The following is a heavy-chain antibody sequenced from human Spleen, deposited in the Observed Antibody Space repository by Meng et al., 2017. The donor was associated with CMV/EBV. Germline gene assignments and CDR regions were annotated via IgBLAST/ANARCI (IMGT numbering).Heavy chain of an antibody. V-gene: IGHV4-61*01. CDR1: GGSITSGYFY. J-gene: IGHJ4*03. D-gene: IGHD3-3*01. CDR2: IYNSGAT. Sequence: SETLSLTCSVSGGSITSGYFYWTWIRQHPGKGLEWIGYIYNSGATNYNPSLKSRVTISVDTSKNQVSLKLRSVTAADTALYYCARGPLSDFWSGYYYFDYWGQGTTVTVSS. CDR3: ARGPLSDFWSGYYYFDY.